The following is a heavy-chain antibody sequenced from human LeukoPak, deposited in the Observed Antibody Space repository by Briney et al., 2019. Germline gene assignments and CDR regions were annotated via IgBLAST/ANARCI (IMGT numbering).Heavy chain of an antibody. CDR3: VRGRKYSYELDY. V-gene: IGHV4-59*01. Sequence: SETLSLTCTVSGGSISSYYWSWIRQPPGKGLEWIGYIYYSGSTNYNPSLKSRVTISVDTSKNQFSLKLSSVTAADTAVYYCVRGRKYSYELDYWGQGTLVTVSS. CDR1: GGSISSYY. J-gene: IGHJ4*02. D-gene: IGHD5-18*01. CDR2: IYYSGST.